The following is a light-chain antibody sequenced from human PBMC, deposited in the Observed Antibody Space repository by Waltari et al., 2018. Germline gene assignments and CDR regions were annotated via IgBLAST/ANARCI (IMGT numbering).Light chain of an antibody. V-gene: IGLV2-14*03. CDR2: DVA. CDR1: SSDVGGYNY. Sequence: QSALTQPVSVSGSPGQSITISCTGTSSDVGGYNYVAWYQQHPNKAPKVIIYDVANRPFGVSNRFSGSKSGSTASLTISGLQTEYEAYYYCSSYTTRSILLFGGGTKVTVL. J-gene: IGLJ2*01. CDR3: SSYTTRSILL.